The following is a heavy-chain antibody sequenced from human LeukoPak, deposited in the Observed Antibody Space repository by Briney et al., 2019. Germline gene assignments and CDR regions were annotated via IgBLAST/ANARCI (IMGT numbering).Heavy chain of an antibody. CDR3: ARATYYYDSSGYRAVYYFDY. D-gene: IGHD3-22*01. V-gene: IGHV3-74*01. CDR2: INTDETIT. Sequence: PGGSLRLSCAASGFTFSSYWMHWVRQAPGKGLVWVSRINTDETITTYADSVKGRFTISRDNAKNTLYLQMNSLRAEDMAVYYCARATYYYDSSGYRAVYYFDYWGQGTLVTVSS. CDR1: GFTFSSYW. J-gene: IGHJ4*02.